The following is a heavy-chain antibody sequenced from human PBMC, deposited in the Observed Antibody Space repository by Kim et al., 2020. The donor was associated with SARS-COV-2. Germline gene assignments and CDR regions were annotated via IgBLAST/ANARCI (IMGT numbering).Heavy chain of an antibody. J-gene: IGHJ6*02. CDR2: FDPENGKT. V-gene: IGHV1-24*01. D-gene: IGHD6-19*01. Sequence: ASVKVSCKVSGYTLIELSMHWVRQAPGKGLEWMGGFDPENGKTIYAQKFQGRVTMTEDTSTDTAYMELSSLRSEDTAVYYCAVSTAVAGTRGQYYYYYGMDVWGQGTTVTVSS. CDR1: GYTLIELS. CDR3: AVSTAVAGTRGQYYYYYGMDV.